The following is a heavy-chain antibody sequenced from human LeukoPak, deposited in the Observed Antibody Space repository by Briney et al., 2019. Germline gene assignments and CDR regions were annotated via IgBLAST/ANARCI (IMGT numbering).Heavy chain of an antibody. Sequence: SVKVSCKASGGTFSSYAISWVRQAAGQGLEWMGGIIPIFGTANYAQQSQGRVTITADESTSTAYMELSSLRSEDTAVYYCARVSVIVGVTYFDYWGQGTLVTVSS. CDR3: ARVSVIVGVTYFDY. CDR1: GGTFSSYA. J-gene: IGHJ4*02. V-gene: IGHV1-69*13. D-gene: IGHD1-26*01. CDR2: IIPIFGTA.